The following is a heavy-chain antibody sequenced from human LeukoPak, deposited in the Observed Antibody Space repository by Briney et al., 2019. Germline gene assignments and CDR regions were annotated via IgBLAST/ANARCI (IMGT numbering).Heavy chain of an antibody. CDR3: AKGLGEFASAPDS. CDR1: GFSFSNFG. CDR2: IFANGVTT. V-gene: IGHV3-23*01. J-gene: IGHJ5*01. Sequence: PGGSLRLSCAASGFSFSNFGMSWVRQAPGKGLQWISAIFANGVTTYYADSVKGRFIISRDNSLNTLSLQVNSLRVEDTAVYFCAKGLGEFASAPDSWGQGTLVTVSS.